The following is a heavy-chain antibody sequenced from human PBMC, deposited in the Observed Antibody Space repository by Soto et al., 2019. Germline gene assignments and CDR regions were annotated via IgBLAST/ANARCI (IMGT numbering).Heavy chain of an antibody. CDR2: IRSRVFGGTA. D-gene: IGHD2-21*02. J-gene: IGHJ4*02. Sequence: PGGSLRLSCIASGFTFGYYAMSWVRLASGKGLEWIGFIRSRVFGGTAEYAASMKGRFTISRDDSKSIVYLEVNNLKTEDTAVYSCTRAHCGGDCFPLPSFDYWGQGTLVTVSS. CDR1: GFTFGYYA. CDR3: TRAHCGGDCFPLPSFDY. V-gene: IGHV3-49*04.